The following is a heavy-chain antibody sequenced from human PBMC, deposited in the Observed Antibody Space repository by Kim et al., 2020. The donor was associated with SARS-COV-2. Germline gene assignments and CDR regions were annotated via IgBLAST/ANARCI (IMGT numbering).Heavy chain of an antibody. J-gene: IGHJ6*02. CDR1: GGTFSSYA. V-gene: IGHV1-69*13. D-gene: IGHD3-10*01. CDR2: IIPIFGTA. Sequence: SVKVSCKASGGTFSSYAISWVRQAPGQGLEWMGGIIPIFGTANYAQKFQGSVTITADESTSTAYMELSSLRSEDTAVYYCARGFRSPSMVRGVIISSGMDVWGQGTTVTVSS. CDR3: ARGFRSPSMVRGVIISSGMDV.